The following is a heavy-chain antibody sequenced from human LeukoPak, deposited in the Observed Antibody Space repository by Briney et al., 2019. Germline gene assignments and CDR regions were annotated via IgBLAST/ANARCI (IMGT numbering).Heavy chain of an antibody. CDR1: GFTFSNYW. D-gene: IGHD5-12*01. CDR2: IKQDGSEK. J-gene: IGHJ4*02. V-gene: IGHV3-7*03. CDR3: AKLPGYSGYDYYFDY. Sequence: GGSLRLSCAASGFTFSNYWMHWVRQAPGKGLEWVANIKQDGSEKYYVGSVKGRFSISRDNSKNTLYLQMNSLRAEDTAVYYCAKLPGYSGYDYYFDYWGQGTLVTVSS.